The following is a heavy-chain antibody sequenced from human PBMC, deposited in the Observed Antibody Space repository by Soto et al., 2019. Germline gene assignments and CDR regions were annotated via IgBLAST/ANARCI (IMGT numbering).Heavy chain of an antibody. J-gene: IGHJ6*02. CDR3: ARGPTIFGVVIGHEVANYYYGMDV. V-gene: IGHV5-10-1*01. Sequence: GESLKISCKGSGYSFTSYWISWVRQMPGKGLEWMGRIDPSDSYTNYSPSFQGHVTISADKSISTAYLQWSSLKASDTAMYYCARGPTIFGVVIGHEVANYYYGMDVWGQGTTVTVSS. CDR1: GYSFTSYW. CDR2: IDPSDSYT. D-gene: IGHD3-3*01.